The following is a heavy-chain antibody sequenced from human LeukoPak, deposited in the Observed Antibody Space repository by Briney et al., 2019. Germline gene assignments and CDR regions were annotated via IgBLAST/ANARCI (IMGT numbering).Heavy chain of an antibody. V-gene: IGHV4-34*01. CDR2: INHSGST. J-gene: IGHJ5*02. CDR1: GGSFSGYY. CDR3: ARGLYYYDSSGYYYLWFDP. D-gene: IGHD3-22*01. Sequence: SETLSLTCAVYGGSFSGYYWSWIRQPPGKGLEWIGEINHSGSTNYNPSLKSRVTISVDTSKNQFSLKLSSVTAADTAVYYCARGLYYYDSSGYYYLWFDPWGQGTLVTVSS.